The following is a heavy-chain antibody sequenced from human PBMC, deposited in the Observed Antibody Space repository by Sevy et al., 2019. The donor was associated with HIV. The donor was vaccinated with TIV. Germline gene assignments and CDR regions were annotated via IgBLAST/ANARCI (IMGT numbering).Heavy chain of an antibody. CDR1: GFTFTDYY. CDR3: SRGVISPVADV. Sequence: GGSLRLSCAASGFTFTDYYMSWIRQAPGKGLEWVSYITVTGITIYYADSVKGRFTISRDNAKNSLYLQMNSLRAEDTAVYYCSRGVISPVADVWGRGTTVTVSS. D-gene: IGHD2-21*01. CDR2: ITVTGITI. J-gene: IGHJ6*02. V-gene: IGHV3-11*01.